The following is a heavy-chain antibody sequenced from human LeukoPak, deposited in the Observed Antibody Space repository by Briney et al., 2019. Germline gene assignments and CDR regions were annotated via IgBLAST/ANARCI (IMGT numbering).Heavy chain of an antibody. D-gene: IGHD3-9*01. CDR2: THYSGNT. J-gene: IGHJ4*02. CDR1: GGSISSGGYS. V-gene: IGHV4-61*08. CDR3: ARAPRYYDILTGYYFDY. Sequence: SETLSLTCAVSGGSISSGGYSWSWIRQTPGKGLEWIGYTHYSGNTLYNPSLKSRLTTSVDTSKNQFSLNLNSVIAADTAVYYCARAPRYYDILTGYYFDYWGQGTLVTVSS.